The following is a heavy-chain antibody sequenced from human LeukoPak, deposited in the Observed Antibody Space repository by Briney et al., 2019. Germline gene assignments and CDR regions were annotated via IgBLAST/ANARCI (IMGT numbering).Heavy chain of an antibody. V-gene: IGHV1-69*01. CDR1: GGTFSSYA. D-gene: IGHD4-11*01. Sequence: GSSVKVSCKASGGTFSSYAISWVRQAPGQGLEWMGGIIPIFGTANYAQKFQGRVTITADESTSTAYMELSSLRSEDTAVYYCARDSGGDCSNPTYYFYYWGQGTLVTVSS. J-gene: IGHJ4*02. CDR2: IIPIFGTA. CDR3: ARDSGGDCSNPTYYFYY.